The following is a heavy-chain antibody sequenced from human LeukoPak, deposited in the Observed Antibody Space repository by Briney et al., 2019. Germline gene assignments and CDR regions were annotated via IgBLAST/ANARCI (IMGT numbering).Heavy chain of an antibody. V-gene: IGHV3-21*01. D-gene: IGHD6-19*01. CDR2: ISSTSTYI. J-gene: IGHJ4*02. CDR3: ARGEQWLPYFNF. CDR1: GFTFSRYS. Sequence: GGSLRLSCAASGFTFSRYSMNWVRQAPGKGLEWVSSISSTSTYIYYADSVKGRFTISRDNAKNSLYLQMNSLRAEDTFIYYCARGEQWLPYFNFWGQGSLVTVSS.